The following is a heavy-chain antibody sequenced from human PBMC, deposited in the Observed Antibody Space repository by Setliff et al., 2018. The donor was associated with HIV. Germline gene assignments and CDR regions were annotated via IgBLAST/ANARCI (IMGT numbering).Heavy chain of an antibody. CDR1: GYSISSSNW. D-gene: IGHD3-22*01. J-gene: IGHJ3*02. CDR2: INHNELT. Sequence: SETLSLTCVVSGYSISSSNWWGWIRQPPGKGLEWIGYINHNELTYYNPSRKSRIIMSVDTSKKQLSLKLSSVTAVDTAVYFCARISNGFEPNAFDTWGLGTMVTVSS. CDR3: ARISNGFEPNAFDT. V-gene: IGHV4-28*01.